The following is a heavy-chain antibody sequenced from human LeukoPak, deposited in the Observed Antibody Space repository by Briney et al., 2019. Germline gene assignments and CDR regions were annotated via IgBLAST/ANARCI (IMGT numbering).Heavy chain of an antibody. CDR2: INPNSGGT. V-gene: IGHV1-2*02. Sequence: SVTVSCKASGYTFTGYYMHWVRPAPGRGLEWMGWINPNSGGTNYVQKFQGRVTMTRDTSISTAYMELSRLRSDDTAVYYCASDSGSPYYFDYWGQGTLVTVSS. D-gene: IGHD1-26*01. CDR1: GYTFTGYY. CDR3: ASDSGSPYYFDY. J-gene: IGHJ4*02.